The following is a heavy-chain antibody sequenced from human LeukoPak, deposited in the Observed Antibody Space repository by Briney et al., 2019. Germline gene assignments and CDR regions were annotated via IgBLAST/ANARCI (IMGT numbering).Heavy chain of an antibody. CDR2: IRYDGSNK. J-gene: IGHJ4*02. V-gene: IGHV3-30*02. CDR3: AKQGSSWYQGYFDY. CDR1: GFTFSSYG. Sequence: GGSLRLSCAASGFTFSSYGMHWVRQAPGKGLEWVAFIRYDGSNKYYADSVKGRFTISRDNSKNTLYLQMNSLRAEDTAVYYCAKQGSSWYQGYFDYWGQGTLVTVSS. D-gene: IGHD6-13*01.